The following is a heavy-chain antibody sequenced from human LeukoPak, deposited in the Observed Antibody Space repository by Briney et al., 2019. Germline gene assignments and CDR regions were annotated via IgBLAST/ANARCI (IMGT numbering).Heavy chain of an antibody. V-gene: IGHV3-23*01. Sequence: PGGSLRLSCAASGFTFSSYAMSWVRQAPGKGLEWVSAISGSGGSTYYADSVKGRFTISRDNSKNTLYLQMNSLRAEDTAVYYCAKDQDSSGYYSRPLLWYWGQGTLVTVSS. CDR1: GFTFSSYA. J-gene: IGHJ4*02. D-gene: IGHD3-22*01. CDR2: ISGSGGST. CDR3: AKDQDSSGYYSRPLLWY.